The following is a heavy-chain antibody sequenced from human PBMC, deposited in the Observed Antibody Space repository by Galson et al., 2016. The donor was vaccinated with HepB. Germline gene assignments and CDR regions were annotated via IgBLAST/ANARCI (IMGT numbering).Heavy chain of an antibody. J-gene: IGHJ4*02. CDR3: ARNTTLVRGPLDY. D-gene: IGHD3-10*01. V-gene: IGHV3-48*02. CDR2: ISFSGGVI. Sequence: SLRLSCAASGFIFKNYNMNWVRQVPGKGLEWLSYISFSGGVIYYADSVRGRFTISRDNAQNSLYLHMDGLRDDDTAMYFCARNTTLVRGPLDYWGQGALVIVSS. CDR1: GFIFKNYN.